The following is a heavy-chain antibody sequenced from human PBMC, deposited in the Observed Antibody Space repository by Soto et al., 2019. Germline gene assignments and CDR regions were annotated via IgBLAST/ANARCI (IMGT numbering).Heavy chain of an antibody. CDR1: GFAFDDYY. Sequence: EGQLVQSGGGLVQPGGSLRLSCTASGFAFDDYYMDWVRQVPGKGLEWIGRTRDKPNNYAAEYVGSVKGRFTISRDASKDSMYLQMNTVKTEDTAVYYCARDTGGSYDYWGQGALVIVSS. CDR3: ARDTGGSYDY. CDR2: TRDKPNNYAA. D-gene: IGHD1-26*01. J-gene: IGHJ4*02. V-gene: IGHV3-72*01.